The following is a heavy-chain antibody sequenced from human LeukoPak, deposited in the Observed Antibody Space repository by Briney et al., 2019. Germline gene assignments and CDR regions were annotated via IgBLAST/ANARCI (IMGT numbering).Heavy chain of an antibody. Sequence: ASVKVSCKASGYTFTGYYMHWVRQAPGQGLEWMGWINPNSGGTNYAQKFQGWVTMTGDTSISTAYMELSRLRSDDTAVYYCARQYYDILTGYYNFGYWGQGTLVTVSS. V-gene: IGHV1-2*04. D-gene: IGHD3-9*01. CDR2: INPNSGGT. CDR3: ARQYYDILTGYYNFGY. J-gene: IGHJ4*02. CDR1: GYTFTGYY.